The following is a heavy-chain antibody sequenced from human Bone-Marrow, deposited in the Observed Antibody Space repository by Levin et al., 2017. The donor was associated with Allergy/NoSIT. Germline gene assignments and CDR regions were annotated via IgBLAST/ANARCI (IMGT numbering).Heavy chain of an antibody. CDR1: GYSFTGFH. J-gene: IGHJ4*02. CDR2: INPNNGDT. V-gene: IGHV1-2*06. D-gene: IGHD1-1*01. CDR3: ARELELDF. Sequence: GESLKISCKTSGYSFTGFHLHWVRQAPGQGLEWMGRINPNNGDTNLAQKFRGRVTVTTVTSISTGYMELSRLRSDDTAVYFCARELELDFWGQGTLVTVSS.